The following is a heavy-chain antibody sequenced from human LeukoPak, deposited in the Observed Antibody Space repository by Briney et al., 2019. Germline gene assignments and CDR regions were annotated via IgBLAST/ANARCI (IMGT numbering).Heavy chain of an antibody. CDR2: INSDGSST. D-gene: IGHD1-26*01. Sequence: SGGSLRLSCAASRFTFSTYWMHWVRQAPGKGLVWVSRINSDGSSTGYADSVKGRFTISRDNAKNTLYLQMNSLRAEDTAVYYCAKEALGGSYINTGFDPWGQGTLVTVSS. J-gene: IGHJ5*02. CDR1: RFTFSTYW. V-gene: IGHV3-74*01. CDR3: AKEALGGSYINTGFDP.